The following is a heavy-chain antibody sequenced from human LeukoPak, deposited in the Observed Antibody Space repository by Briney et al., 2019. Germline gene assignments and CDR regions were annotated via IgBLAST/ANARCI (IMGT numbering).Heavy chain of an antibody. CDR1: GGSISSSSYY. Sequence: SETLSLTCTVSGGSISSSSYYWGWIRQPPGRGLDWIGTSYYAGGTYYNPSLKSRVTISVDTSKNQFSLRLSSVTAADTAVYYCARGIGESAYYYYGMDVCGQGTTVTVSS. CDR2: SYYAGGT. V-gene: IGHV4-39*01. D-gene: IGHD3-10*01. CDR3: ARGIGESAYYYYGMDV. J-gene: IGHJ6*02.